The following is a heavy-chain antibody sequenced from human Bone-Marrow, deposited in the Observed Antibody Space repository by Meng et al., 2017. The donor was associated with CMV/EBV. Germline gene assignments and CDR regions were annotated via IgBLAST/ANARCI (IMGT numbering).Heavy chain of an antibody. CDR3: ARSSCSSTSCYTLYY. CDR1: GFTFSSYA. D-gene: IGHD2-2*02. J-gene: IGHJ4*02. CDR2: ISYDGSNK. Sequence: GGSLRLSCAAPGFTFSSYAMHWVRQAPGKGREWVAVISYDGSNKYYADSVKGRFTISRDNSKNTLYLQMNSLRAEDTAVYYCARSSCSSTSCYTLYYWGQGTLDTVSS. V-gene: IGHV3-30*04.